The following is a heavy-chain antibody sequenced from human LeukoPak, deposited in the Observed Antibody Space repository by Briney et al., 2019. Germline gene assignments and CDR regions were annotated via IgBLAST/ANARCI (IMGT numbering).Heavy chain of an antibody. CDR1: RFTFDDYA. Sequence: GGSLRLSCAASRFTFDDYAMHWVRQAPGKGLEWVSGISWNSGSIGYADSVKGRFTISRDNAKNSLYLQMNSLRAEDMALYYCAKGGGYYDSSGYSDAFDIWGQGTMVTVSS. J-gene: IGHJ3*02. CDR2: ISWNSGSI. D-gene: IGHD3-22*01. V-gene: IGHV3-9*03. CDR3: AKGGGYYDSSGYSDAFDI.